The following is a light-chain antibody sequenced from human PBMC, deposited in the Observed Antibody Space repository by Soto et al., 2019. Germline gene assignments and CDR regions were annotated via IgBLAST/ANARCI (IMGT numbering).Light chain of an antibody. J-gene: IGKJ1*01. CDR1: QSVSSTF. CDR2: GSS. V-gene: IGKV3-20*01. Sequence: EIVLTQSPGTLSLSPGERATLSCRASQSVSSTFLGWYQQKPGQAPVLLIYGSSNRATGIPDRFSGSGSETDFTLTISRLEPEDFAVYYCQQYDSSPRTFGQGTKVEIK. CDR3: QQYDSSPRT.